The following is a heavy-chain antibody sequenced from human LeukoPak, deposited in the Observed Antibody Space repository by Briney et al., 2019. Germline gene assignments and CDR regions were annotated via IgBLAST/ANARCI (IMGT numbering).Heavy chain of an antibody. CDR1: GYSISSGNY. CDR2: IYHNGNT. J-gene: IGHJ5*02. Sequence: SETLSLTCAVSGYSISSGNYWGWIRQPPGRGLEWIGSIYHNGNTYYNPSLKSRVSNSVDTSKTNFSVRVASLTVADTALYYWARQRLGGFDPWGQGTLVIVSS. V-gene: IGHV4-38-2*01. CDR3: ARQRLGGFDP. D-gene: IGHD3-10*01.